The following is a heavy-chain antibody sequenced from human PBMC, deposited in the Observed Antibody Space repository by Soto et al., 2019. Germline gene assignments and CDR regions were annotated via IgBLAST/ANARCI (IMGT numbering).Heavy chain of an antibody. V-gene: IGHV3-23*01. CDR1: GFTFSSYA. CDR3: ASIWNDFCSGYTLGY. J-gene: IGHJ4*02. D-gene: IGHD3-3*01. CDR2: ISGSGGST. Sequence: EVQLLESGGGLVQPGGSLRLSCAASGFTFSSYAMSWVRQAPGKGLEWVSAISGSGGSTYYADSVKGRFTISRDNSKNTLYLQMNSLRAEDTAVYYCASIWNDFCSGYTLGYWGQGTLVTVSS.